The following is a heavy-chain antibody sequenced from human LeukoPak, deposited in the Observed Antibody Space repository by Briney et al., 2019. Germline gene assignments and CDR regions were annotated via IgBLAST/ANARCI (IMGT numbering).Heavy chain of an antibody. V-gene: IGHV4-4*02. CDR1: GGSISSSNW. CDR2: IYHSGST. D-gene: IGHD3-22*01. CDR3: ARGLRIDYYDSSGYSQPTPPYIDY. J-gene: IGHJ4*02. Sequence: SETLSLTCAVSGGSISSSNWWSWVRQPPGKGLEWIGEIYHSGSTNYNPSLKSRVTISVDKSKNQFSLKLSSVTAADTAVYYCARGLRIDYYDSSGYSQPTPPYIDYWGQGTLVTVSS.